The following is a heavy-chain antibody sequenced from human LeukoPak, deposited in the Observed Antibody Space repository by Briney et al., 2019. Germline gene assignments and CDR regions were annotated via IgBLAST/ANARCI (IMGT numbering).Heavy chain of an antibody. CDR1: GGFVRSVNYY. Sequence: SETLSLACRDCGGFVRSVNYYGSWIWQPSAKGLECIGRIYTSGSTNYNPSLKSRVTISVDTSKNQFSLKLSSVTAADTAVYYCARVGSKDYYDSSGYYYGAFDIWGQGTMVTVSS. V-gene: IGHV4-61*02. D-gene: IGHD3-22*01. CDR3: ARVGSKDYYDSSGYYYGAFDI. CDR2: IYTSGST. J-gene: IGHJ3*02.